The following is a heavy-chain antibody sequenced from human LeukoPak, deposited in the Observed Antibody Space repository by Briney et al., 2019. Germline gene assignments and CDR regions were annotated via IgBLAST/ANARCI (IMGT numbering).Heavy chain of an antibody. J-gene: IGHJ4*02. D-gene: IGHD5-18*01. CDR1: GGSISSSSYY. Sequence: SETLSLTCTVSGGSISSSSYYWGWIRQPPGKGLEWIGSIYYSGSTYYNPSLQSRVTISVDTSKNQFSLKLSSVTAADTAVYYCARVYLSGYSYGQNFDYWGQGTLVTVSS. V-gene: IGHV4-39*01. CDR2: IYYSGST. CDR3: ARVYLSGYSYGQNFDY.